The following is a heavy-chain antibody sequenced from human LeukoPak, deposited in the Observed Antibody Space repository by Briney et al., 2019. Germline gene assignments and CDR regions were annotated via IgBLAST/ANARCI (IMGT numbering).Heavy chain of an antibody. Sequence: LRLSCAASGFIFSNYGMNWVRQHPGKGLEWIGYIYYSGSTYYNPSLKSRVTISVDTSKNQFSLKLSSVTAADTAVYYCARAEGHMTSWGQGTLVTVSS. CDR2: IYYSGST. CDR3: ARAEGHMTS. V-gene: IGHV4-31*02. CDR1: GFIFSNYG. D-gene: IGHD4-11*01. J-gene: IGHJ4*02.